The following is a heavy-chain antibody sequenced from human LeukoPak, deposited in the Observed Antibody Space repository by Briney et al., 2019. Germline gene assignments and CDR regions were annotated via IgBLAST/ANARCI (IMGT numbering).Heavy chain of an antibody. CDR2: IYTSGST. D-gene: IGHD3-16*02. Sequence: PSQTLSLTCTVSGGSISSGSYYWSWIRQPAGKGLEWIGRIYTSGSTNYNPSLKSRVTISVDTSKNQFSLKLSSVTAADTAVYYCARVVIPLGIDYWGQGTLVTVSS. J-gene: IGHJ4*02. CDR1: GGSISSGSYY. V-gene: IGHV4-61*02. CDR3: ARVVIPLGIDY.